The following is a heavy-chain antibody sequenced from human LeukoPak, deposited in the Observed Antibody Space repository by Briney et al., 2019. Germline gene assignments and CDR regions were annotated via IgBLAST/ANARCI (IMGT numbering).Heavy chain of an antibody. D-gene: IGHD4-17*01. CDR3: AKAFGDYGDY. CDR2: INSDGSST. V-gene: IGHV3-74*01. CDR1: GFTFSSYW. Sequence: GGSLRLSCAASGFTFSSYWMHWVRHASGKGLVWVSRINSDGSSTSYADSVKGRFTISRDNAKNTLYLQMNSLRAEDTAVYYCAKAFGDYGDYWGQGTLVTVSS. J-gene: IGHJ4*02.